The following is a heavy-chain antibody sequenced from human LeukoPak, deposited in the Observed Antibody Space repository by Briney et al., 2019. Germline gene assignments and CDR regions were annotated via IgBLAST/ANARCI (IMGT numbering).Heavy chain of an antibody. V-gene: IGHV3-15*01. CDR3: TLIKGWGWGSYYRDF. CDR2: VKSRSAGETT. D-gene: IGHD3-10*01. Sequence: PGGSLRLSCAASGFSISNDWMSWVRQAPGKGLEWVARVKSRSAGETTDYAAPVKGRFTISRDDSKNTLYLQMNSLKTEDTAVYYCTLIKGWGWGSYYRDFWGQGTLVTVSS. CDR1: GFSISNDW. J-gene: IGHJ4*02.